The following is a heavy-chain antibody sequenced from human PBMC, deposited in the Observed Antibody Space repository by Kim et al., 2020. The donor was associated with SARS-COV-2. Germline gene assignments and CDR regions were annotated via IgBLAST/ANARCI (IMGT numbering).Heavy chain of an antibody. CDR2: ISWNSGSI. V-gene: IGHV3-9*01. CDR1: GFTFGDYA. D-gene: IGHD5-18*01. Sequence: GGSLRLSCAASGFTFGDYAMHWVRQAPGKGLEWVSGISWNSGSIGYADSVKGRFTISRDNAKNSLYLQMNSLRAEDTALYYCAKEGYSYGYSGNYYYYYYMDVWGKGTTVTVSS. CDR3: AKEGYSYGYSGNYYYYYYMDV. J-gene: IGHJ6*03.